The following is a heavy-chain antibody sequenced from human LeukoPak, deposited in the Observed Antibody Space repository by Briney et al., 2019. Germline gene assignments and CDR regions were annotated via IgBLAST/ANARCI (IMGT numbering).Heavy chain of an antibody. D-gene: IGHD6-19*01. CDR3: ATGIAVTGLDY. CDR1: GGTFSSYA. J-gene: IGHJ4*02. V-gene: IGHV1-46*01. Sequence: ASVKVSCKASGGTFSSYAISWVRQAPGQGLEWMGMIKPSGDSTTYAQRFQGRVTVTRDTTTSTVYMEMSSLRSEDTAVYYCATGIAVTGLDYWGQGIPVTVSS. CDR2: IKPSGDST.